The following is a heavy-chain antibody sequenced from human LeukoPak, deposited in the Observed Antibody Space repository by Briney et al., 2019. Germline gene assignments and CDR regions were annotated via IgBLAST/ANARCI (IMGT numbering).Heavy chain of an antibody. CDR1: GCTFSNYS. Sequence: GGSLRLCCAASGCTFSNYSMNWVRQAPGKGLEWVSFISSSRSYIYYADSVKGRFTISRDNAKNSLYLQMNSLRAEDTAVYYCARFIAAPYYFDYWGRGTLVTVSS. CDR3: ARFIAAPYYFDY. J-gene: IGHJ4*02. V-gene: IGHV3-21*01. CDR2: ISSSRSYI. D-gene: IGHD6-13*01.